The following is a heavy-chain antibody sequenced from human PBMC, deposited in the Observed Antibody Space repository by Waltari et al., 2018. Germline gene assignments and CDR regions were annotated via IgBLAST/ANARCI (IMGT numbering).Heavy chain of an antibody. CDR1: GGTFSSYA. J-gene: IGHJ2*01. Sequence: QVQLVQSGAEVKKPGSSVKVSCKASGGTFSSYAISWVRQAPGQGLEWMGGILPILGIANYAQKFQGRVTITADESTSTAYMELSSLRSEDTAVYYCARTTVTLKTYWYFDLWGRGTLVTVSS. CDR3: ARTTVTLKTYWYFDL. D-gene: IGHD4-17*01. CDR2: ILPILGIA. V-gene: IGHV1-69*04.